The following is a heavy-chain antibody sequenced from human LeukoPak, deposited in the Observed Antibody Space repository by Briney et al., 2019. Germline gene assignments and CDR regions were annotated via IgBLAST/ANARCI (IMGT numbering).Heavy chain of an antibody. D-gene: IGHD6-19*01. CDR1: GFTFSRFG. Sequence: GGSLRLSCAASGFTFSRFGMHWVRQAPGKGLEWVALIRYDGSDKYYADSVRGRFTIPRDNSKNTFYLQMDSLRTDDTAVYYCARQYSSEFDYWGQGTLVTVSS. V-gene: IGHV3-30*02. J-gene: IGHJ4*02. CDR2: IRYDGSDK. CDR3: ARQYSSEFDY.